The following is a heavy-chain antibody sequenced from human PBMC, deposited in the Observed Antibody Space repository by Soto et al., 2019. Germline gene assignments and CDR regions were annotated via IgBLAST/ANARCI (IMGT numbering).Heavy chain of an antibody. V-gene: IGHV1-69*06. CDR1: GGTFSSYA. CDR3: ARERGADGDLYCGDAFEV. Sequence: ASVKVSCKASGGTFSSYAISWVRQAPGQGLEWMGGIIPIFGTANYAQKFQGRVTMTADTSTSTAYMELRSLKSDDTALYYCARERGADGDLYCGDAFEVWGQGSVVTVAS. CDR2: IIPIFGTA. D-gene: IGHD4-17*01. J-gene: IGHJ3*01.